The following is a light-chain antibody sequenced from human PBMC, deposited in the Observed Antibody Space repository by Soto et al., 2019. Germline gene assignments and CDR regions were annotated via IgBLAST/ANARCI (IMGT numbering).Light chain of an antibody. J-gene: IGLJ1*01. V-gene: IGLV2-8*01. CDR3: SSYAGSDVFV. CDR2: EVN. CDR1: SRDVGTYNY. Sequence: QSALTQPPSASGSPGQSVTFSCTGTSRDVGTYNYVAWYQQHPGKAPKLMIYEVNKRPSGVPDRFSGSKAGNTASLTVFGLQAEDEADYYCSSYAGSDVFVFGTGTKVTVL.